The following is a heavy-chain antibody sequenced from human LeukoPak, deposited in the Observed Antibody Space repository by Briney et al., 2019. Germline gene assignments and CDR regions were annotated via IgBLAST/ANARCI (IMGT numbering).Heavy chain of an antibody. CDR3: AREPGYSSSGPI. Sequence: SETLSLTCTVSGGSISGSYYWVWIRQPPGKGLEWIGSIYYSGSTYYNPSLKSRVTISVDTSKNQFSLKLSSVTAADTAVYYCAREPGYSSSGPIWGQGTMVTVSS. CDR2: IYYSGST. V-gene: IGHV4-39*01. CDR1: GGSISGSYY. D-gene: IGHD6-19*01. J-gene: IGHJ3*02.